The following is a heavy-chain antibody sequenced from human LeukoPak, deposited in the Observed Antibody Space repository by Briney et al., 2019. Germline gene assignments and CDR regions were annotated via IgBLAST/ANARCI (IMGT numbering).Heavy chain of an antibody. CDR2: IYHTGSS. D-gene: IGHD2-15*01. CDR1: GYSISNDYY. Sequence: SETLSLTCDVSGYSISNDYYWGWIRQPPGKGLEWIGSIYHTGSSYYNPSLKSRVAISVDTSKNELFLKMRSVTAAATAVYYCARGGIVVGVYFDFWGRGTLVTVSS. J-gene: IGHJ4*02. V-gene: IGHV4-38-2*01. CDR3: ARGGIVVGVYFDF.